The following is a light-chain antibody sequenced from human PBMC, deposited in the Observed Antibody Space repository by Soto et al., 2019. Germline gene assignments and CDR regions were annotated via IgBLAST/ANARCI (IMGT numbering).Light chain of an antibody. CDR1: GTDFVIYNL. CDR3: SLYTSENTYV. J-gene: IGLJ1*01. CDR2: EAS. Sequence: QSVLTQPPSVSGSPGQSATFSGTGTGTDFVIYNLASCNRHPPGTAPKLIIYEASNRPSGVPGRFSGSKSGNTASLTISGLQAADEADYYCSLYTSENTYVFGTGTKVTVL. V-gene: IGLV2-18*01.